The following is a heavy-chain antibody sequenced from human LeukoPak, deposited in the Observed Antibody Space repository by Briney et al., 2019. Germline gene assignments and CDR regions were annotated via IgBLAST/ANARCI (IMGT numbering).Heavy chain of an antibody. CDR1: GYTFTSYY. CDR2: INPSGGST. V-gene: IGHV1-46*01. J-gene: IGHJ4*02. CDR3: AREKRDSGSYYYFDY. Sequence: ASVKVSCKASGYTFTSYYMHWVRQAPGQGLEWMGIINPSGGSTSYAQKFQGRVTMTRNTSTSTVYMELSSLRSEDTAVYYCAREKRDSGSYYYFDYWGQGTLVTVSS. D-gene: IGHD1-26*01.